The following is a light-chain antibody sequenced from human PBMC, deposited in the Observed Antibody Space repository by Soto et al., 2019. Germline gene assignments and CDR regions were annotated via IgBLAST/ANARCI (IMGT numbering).Light chain of an antibody. CDR3: QSYDSSLTALYV. CDR1: SSNIGAGYD. J-gene: IGLJ1*01. Sequence: QSALTQPPSVSGAPGQTVTISCIGTSSNIGAGYDVHWYQQLAGTAPKLLIFGNNNRPSGVPDRFSASKTGTSASLAITGLQAEDEADYYCQSYDSSLTALYVFGTGTKLTVL. V-gene: IGLV1-40*01. CDR2: GNN.